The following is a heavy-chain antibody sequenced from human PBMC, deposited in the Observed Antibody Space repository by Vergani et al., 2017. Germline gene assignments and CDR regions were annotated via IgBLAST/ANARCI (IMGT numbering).Heavy chain of an antibody. D-gene: IGHD6-13*01. CDR1: GYTFTSYY. CDR3: ARARHSRAVDY. Sequence: QVQLVQSGAEVKKPGASVKVSCKASGYTFTSYYMHWVRQAPGQGLAWMGIINPSGGSTSYAQKFKGRVTMTRDTSTSTVYMELSSLRSEDTAVYYCARARHSRAVDYWGQGTLVTVSS. V-gene: IGHV1-46*03. CDR2: INPSGGST. J-gene: IGHJ4*02.